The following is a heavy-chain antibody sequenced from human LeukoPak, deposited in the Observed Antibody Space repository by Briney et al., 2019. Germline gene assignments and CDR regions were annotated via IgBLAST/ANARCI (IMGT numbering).Heavy chain of an antibody. D-gene: IGHD3-10*01. V-gene: IGHV1-69*01. CDR3: ARGRVGYYASWFDP. CDR1: GGTFSSYA. Sequence: SVKVSCKASGGTFSSYAISWVRQAPGQGLEWMGGVIPIFGTTNYAQKFQGRVTITADESTSTAYMELSSLRSVDTAVYYCARGRVGYYASWFDPWGQGTLVTVSS. J-gene: IGHJ5*02. CDR2: VIPIFGTT.